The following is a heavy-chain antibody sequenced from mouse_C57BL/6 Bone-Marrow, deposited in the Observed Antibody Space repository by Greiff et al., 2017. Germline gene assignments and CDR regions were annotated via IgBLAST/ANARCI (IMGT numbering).Heavy chain of an antibody. Sequence: EVKVVESGGGLVKPGGSLKLSCAASGFTFSDYGMHWVRQAPEKGLEWVAYISSGSSTIYYADTVKGRFTISRDNAKNTLFLQMTSLRSEDTAMYYCARGRRGFAYWGQGTLVTVSA. CDR3: ARGRRGFAY. J-gene: IGHJ3*01. V-gene: IGHV5-17*01. CDR2: ISSGSSTI. CDR1: GFTFSDYG.